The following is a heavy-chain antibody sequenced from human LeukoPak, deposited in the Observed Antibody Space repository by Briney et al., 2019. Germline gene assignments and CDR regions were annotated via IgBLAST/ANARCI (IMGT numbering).Heavy chain of an antibody. Sequence: ASVKVSCKASGYTFTSYYMQWVRQAPGQGLEWMGMINPNDATTSYTQKFQGRVAMTRDTSTSTVYMELSSLRSEDTAVYYCARAQYNDRGPDYWGQGTLVTVSS. CDR1: GYTFTSYY. CDR3: ARAQYNDRGPDY. D-gene: IGHD3-22*01. J-gene: IGHJ4*02. CDR2: INPNDATT. V-gene: IGHV1-46*01.